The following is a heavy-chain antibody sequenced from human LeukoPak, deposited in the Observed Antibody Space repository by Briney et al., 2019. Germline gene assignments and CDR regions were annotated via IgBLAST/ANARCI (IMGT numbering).Heavy chain of an antibody. CDR2: IYSGGSI. V-gene: IGHV3-53*01. D-gene: IGHD2-2*02. CDR3: ARVGDIVVVPAAIPGQVVAKTHYYYMDV. CDR1: GFAVDYNY. J-gene: IGHJ6*03. Sequence: GGSLRLSCAASGFAVDYNYMTWVRQAPGKGLEWVSVIYSGGSIFYADSVKGRFTVSRDNSKNTLYLQMTSLRAEDTAVYYCARVGDIVVVPAAIPGQVVAKTHYYYMDVWGKGTTVTVSS.